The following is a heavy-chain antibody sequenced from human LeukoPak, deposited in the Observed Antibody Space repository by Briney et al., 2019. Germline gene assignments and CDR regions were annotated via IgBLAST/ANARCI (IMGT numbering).Heavy chain of an antibody. Sequence: GASVKVSCKVSGYTLTELSVHWVRQAPGKGLEWMGGFDPEDGETIYAQKFQGRVTMTEDTSTDTAYMELSSLRSEDTAVYYCATDLTYAVGATPGYWGQGTLVTVSS. CDR2: FDPEDGET. J-gene: IGHJ4*02. CDR3: ATDLTYAVGATPGY. CDR1: GYTLTELS. D-gene: IGHD1-26*01. V-gene: IGHV1-24*01.